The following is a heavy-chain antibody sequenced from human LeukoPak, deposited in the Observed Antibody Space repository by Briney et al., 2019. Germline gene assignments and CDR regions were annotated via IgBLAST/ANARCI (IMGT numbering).Heavy chain of an antibody. CDR2: IYTSGST. V-gene: IGHV4-4*07. Sequence: SETLSLTCTVSGASVSDYSWTWIRQPAGKGLEWIGRIYTSGSTNYNPSLKSRVTISVDTSKNQFSLKLSSVTAADTAVYYCARDGYNFLGLVYWGQGTLVTVSS. CDR3: ARDGYNFLGLVY. D-gene: IGHD5-24*01. J-gene: IGHJ4*02. CDR1: GASVSDYS.